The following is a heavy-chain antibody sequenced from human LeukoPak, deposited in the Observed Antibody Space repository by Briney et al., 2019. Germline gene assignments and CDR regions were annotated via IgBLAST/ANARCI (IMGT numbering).Heavy chain of an antibody. V-gene: IGHV3-30*18. Sequence: GRSLRLSCAASGFTFSSYGMHWVRQAPGKGLEWVAVISYDGSNKYYADSVKGRFTISRDNSKNTLYLQMNSLRAEDTAVYYCAKDREGYSYGYAFDYWGQGTLVTVSS. CDR3: AKDREGYSYGYAFDY. CDR1: GFTFSSYG. CDR2: ISYDGSNK. D-gene: IGHD5-18*01. J-gene: IGHJ4*02.